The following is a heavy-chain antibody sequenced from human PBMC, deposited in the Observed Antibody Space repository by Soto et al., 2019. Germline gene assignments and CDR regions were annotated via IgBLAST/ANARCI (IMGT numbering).Heavy chain of an antibody. CDR1: GGSISSHY. J-gene: IGHJ4*02. Sequence: QVQLQESGPGLVKPSETLSLTCTVSGGSISSHYWSWIRQPPGKGLEWIGYIYYSGSTKYNPSLKSRVTISLDPSNNHFSLKLTAVTAADTAVYYCARDRYSNGWYDYWGQGTLVTVSS. CDR2: IYYSGST. CDR3: ARDRYSNGWYDY. D-gene: IGHD6-19*01. V-gene: IGHV4-59*11.